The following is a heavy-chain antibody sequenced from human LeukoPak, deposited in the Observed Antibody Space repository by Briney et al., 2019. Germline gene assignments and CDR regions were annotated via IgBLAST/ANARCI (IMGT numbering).Heavy chain of an antibody. V-gene: IGHV1-8*01. Sequence: ASVNVSCKASGYTFTSYDINWVRQAPGQGLEWMGWMNPNNGNTHYAQKFQGRVTLTRNTSISTANMELSSLRSEDTAVYYCTRGGPVAGTHKYFQHWGQGTLVTVSS. J-gene: IGHJ1*01. CDR1: GYTFTSYD. D-gene: IGHD6-19*01. CDR3: TRGGPVAGTHKYFQH. CDR2: MNPNNGNT.